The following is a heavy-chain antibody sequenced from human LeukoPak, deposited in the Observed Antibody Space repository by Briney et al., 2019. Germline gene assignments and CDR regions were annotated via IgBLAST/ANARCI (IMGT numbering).Heavy chain of an antibody. J-gene: IGHJ4*02. CDR1: GYIFTSNY. Sequence: GASVKVSCKASGYIFTSNYIHWVRQAPGQGLEWTGMIYPRDGSTSYAQRFQDRVTVTRDTSTSTVHMELSGLRSEDTAVYYCARDQEGFDYWGQGTLVTVSS. CDR3: ARDQEGFDY. CDR2: IYPRDGST. V-gene: IGHV1-46*01.